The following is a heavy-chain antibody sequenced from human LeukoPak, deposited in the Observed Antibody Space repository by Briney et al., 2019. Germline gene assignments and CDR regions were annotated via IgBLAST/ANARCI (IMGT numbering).Heavy chain of an antibody. CDR2: IRSKANSYAT. CDR3: TRFGRDFWSGYYPFDY. J-gene: IGHJ4*02. V-gene: IGHV3-73*01. CDR1: GFTFSGSA. Sequence: GGSLRLSCAASGFTFSGSAMHWVRQASGKGLEWVGRIRSKANSYATAYAASVKGRFTISRDDSKNTAYLQMNSLKTEDTAVYYRTRFGRDFWSGYYPFDYWGQGTLVTVSS. D-gene: IGHD3-3*01.